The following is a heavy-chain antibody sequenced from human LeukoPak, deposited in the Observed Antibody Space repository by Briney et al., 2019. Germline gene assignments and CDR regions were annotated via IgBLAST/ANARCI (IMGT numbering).Heavy chain of an antibody. CDR3: ARRETNTQWGFDY. V-gene: IGHV1-2*02. CDR1: GYTFTGYH. D-gene: IGHD1-26*01. J-gene: IGHJ4*02. Sequence: ASVKVSCKASGYTFTGYHMHWVRQAPGQGLEWVGWVNPNSGDTNYAQKFQGRVTMSRDTSINTAYMELNSLRSDDTAVYYCARRETNTQWGFDYWGQGTLVTVSS. CDR2: VNPNSGDT.